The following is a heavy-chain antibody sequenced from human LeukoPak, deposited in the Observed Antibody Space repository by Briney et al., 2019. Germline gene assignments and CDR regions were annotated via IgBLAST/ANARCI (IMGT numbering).Heavy chain of an antibody. V-gene: IGHV1-2*04. CDR2: INPNSGGT. J-gene: IGHJ6*02. D-gene: IGHD5-24*01. Sequence: GASVKVSCKASGYTFTSYGISWARQAPGQGLEWMGWINPNSGGTNYAQKFQGWVTMTRDTSISTAYMELSRLRSDDTAVYYCARDLRDGYNYYYYGMDVWGQGTTVTVSS. CDR3: ARDLRDGYNYYYYGMDV. CDR1: GYTFTSYG.